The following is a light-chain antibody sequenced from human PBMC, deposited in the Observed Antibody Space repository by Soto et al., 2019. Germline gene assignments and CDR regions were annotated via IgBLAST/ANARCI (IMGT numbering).Light chain of an antibody. CDR3: QQTYSTPPT. J-gene: IGKJ1*01. CDR1: QTISSY. V-gene: IGKV1-39*01. CDR2: AAS. Sequence: DIQMTQSPSSLSASVCDRVTITCRASQTISSYLNWYQQKPGKAPNLLIYAASSLQSGVPSRFSGSGSGTDFTLTISSLQPEDFGNFYCQQTYSTPPTFGQGTKVDIK.